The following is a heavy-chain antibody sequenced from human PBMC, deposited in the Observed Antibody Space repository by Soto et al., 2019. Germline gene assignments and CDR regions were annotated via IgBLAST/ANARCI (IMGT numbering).Heavy chain of an antibody. CDR1: VYTFTSYY. V-gene: IGHV1-8*02. CDR3: ARVRLTFTDAFDI. Sequence: GASLRVSCKPSVYTFTSYYMHWVRPATGQGLEWMGWMNPNSGNTGYAQKFQGRVTMTRNTSISTAYLELSSLRSEDMVVYYCARVRLTFTDAFDIWRQGTMVTVS. J-gene: IGHJ3*02. D-gene: IGHD2-21*02. CDR2: MNPNSGNT.